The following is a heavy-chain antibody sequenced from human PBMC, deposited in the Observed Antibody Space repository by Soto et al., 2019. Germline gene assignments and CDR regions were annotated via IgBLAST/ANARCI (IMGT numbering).Heavy chain of an antibody. D-gene: IGHD5-12*01. V-gene: IGHV1-18*04. Sequence: YGISWIRQAPGQGLEWMGWIKPDNGDTNYAQKFQGRVTMTTDTSSNTAYMELRSLRSDDTAVYYCATSYESGFDPWGQGTLVSVSS. CDR2: IKPDNGDT. CDR3: ATSYESGFDP. J-gene: IGHJ5*02. CDR1: YG.